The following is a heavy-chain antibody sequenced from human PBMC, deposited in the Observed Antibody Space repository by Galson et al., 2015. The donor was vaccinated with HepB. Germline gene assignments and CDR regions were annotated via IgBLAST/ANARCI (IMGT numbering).Heavy chain of an antibody. CDR2: ISSSSSYI. CDR3: ARYSDGITIFGVVGSAFDI. V-gene: IGHV3-21*01. D-gene: IGHD3-3*01. CDR1: GFTFSSYS. Sequence: SLRLSCAASGFTFSSYSMNWVRQAPGKGLEWVSSISSSSSYIYYADSVKGRFTISRDNAKNSLYLQMNSLRAEDTAVYYCARYSDGITIFGVVGSAFDIWGQGTMVTVSS. J-gene: IGHJ3*02.